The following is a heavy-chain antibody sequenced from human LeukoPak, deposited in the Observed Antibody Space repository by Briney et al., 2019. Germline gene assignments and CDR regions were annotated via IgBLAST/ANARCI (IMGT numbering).Heavy chain of an antibody. D-gene: IGHD3-22*01. J-gene: IGHJ4*02. CDR2: ISSSGSTI. Sequence: GGSLRLSCAASGFTFSSYSMNWVRQAPGKGLEWVSYISSSGSTIYYADSVKGRFTISRDNAKNSLYLQMNSLRAEDTAVYYCAREGYDSSGYRAYYFDYWGQGTLVTASS. V-gene: IGHV3-48*04. CDR3: AREGYDSSGYRAYYFDY. CDR1: GFTFSSYS.